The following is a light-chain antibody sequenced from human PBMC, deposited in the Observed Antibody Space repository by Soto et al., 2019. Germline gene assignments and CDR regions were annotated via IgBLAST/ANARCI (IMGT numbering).Light chain of an antibody. J-gene: IGKJ2*01. CDR2: AVS. V-gene: IGKV1-39*01. CDR1: QNIAIY. Sequence: DIQMTQSPSSLSASVGDKITITCRASQNIAIYLNWYQQKPGKAPTLVICAVSSLQSGVPPRFSGSGSGTDFTLTISSLQPEDFATYYCQQSHSTPYTFGQGTKLEIK. CDR3: QQSHSTPYT.